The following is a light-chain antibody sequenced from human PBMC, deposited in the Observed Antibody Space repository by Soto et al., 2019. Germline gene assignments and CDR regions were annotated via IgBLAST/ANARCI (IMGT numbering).Light chain of an antibody. CDR1: TSDVAYYKL. Sequence: QSALTQPASVSGSPGQSITISCAGTTSDVAYYKLVSWYQQHPGKAPKLMIFEVNKRPSGVSNRFSGSKSGNTASLTISGLKVEDEADYYCCSSGGSPTYVFGTGTKVTVL. V-gene: IGLV2-23*02. CDR3: CSSGGSPTYV. J-gene: IGLJ1*01. CDR2: EVN.